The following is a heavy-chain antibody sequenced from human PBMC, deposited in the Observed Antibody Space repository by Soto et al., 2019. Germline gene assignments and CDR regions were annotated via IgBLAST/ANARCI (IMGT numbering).Heavy chain of an antibody. CDR1: GFTFSSYA. CDR3: AKDQSHDYYYYGMDV. J-gene: IGHJ6*02. CDR2: ISGSGGST. V-gene: IGHV3-23*01. Sequence: GGSLRLSCAASGFTFSSYAMSWVRQAPGKGLEWVSAISGSGGSTYYADYVKGRFTISRDNSKNTLYLQMNSLRAEDTAVYYCAKDQSHDYYYYGMDVWGQGTTVTVSS.